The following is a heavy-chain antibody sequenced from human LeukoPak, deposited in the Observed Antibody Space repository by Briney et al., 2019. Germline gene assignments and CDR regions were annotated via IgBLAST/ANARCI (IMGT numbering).Heavy chain of an antibody. CDR1: GGSISSGGYY. Sequence: TLSLTCTVSGGSISSGGYYWSWIRQHPGKGLEWIGYIYCSGSTYYNPSLKSRVTISVDTSKNQFSLKLSSVTAADTAVYYCARVTTVTTANDAFDIWGQGTMVTVSS. CDR3: ARVTTVTTANDAFDI. V-gene: IGHV4-30-4*08. D-gene: IGHD4-17*01. J-gene: IGHJ3*02. CDR2: IYCSGST.